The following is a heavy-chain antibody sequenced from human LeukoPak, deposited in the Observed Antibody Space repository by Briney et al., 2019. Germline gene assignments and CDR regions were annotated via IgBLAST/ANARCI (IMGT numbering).Heavy chain of an antibody. V-gene: IGHV1-18*01. J-gene: IGHJ4*02. CDR1: GYTFTSYG. CDR3: ARGFASADSGSNFDY. CDR2: ISAYNGNT. D-gene: IGHD3-16*01. Sequence: ASVKVSCKASGYTFTSYGISWVRQAPGQGLEWMGWISAYNGNTNYAQKLQGRVTMTADTSTSTAYMELSSLRSEDTAVYYCARGFASADSGSNFDYWGQGTLVTVSS.